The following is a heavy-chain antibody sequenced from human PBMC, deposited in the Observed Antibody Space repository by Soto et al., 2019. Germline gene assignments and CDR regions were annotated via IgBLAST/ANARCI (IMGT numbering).Heavy chain of an antibody. V-gene: IGHV3-23*01. J-gene: IGHJ6*02. CDR3: AKVTKRPAAGRYEYYKYEMDV. Sequence: GGSLRLSCAAAGFAFSTYAMTWVRQAPGKGLEWVSVISGSGGSSYYAASVKGRFTISRDNSKNTLFLQMNGLRAEDTAVYYCAKVTKRPAAGRYEYYKYEMDVWGQGTTVTVSS. CDR2: ISGSGGSS. D-gene: IGHD6-13*01. CDR1: GFAFSTYA.